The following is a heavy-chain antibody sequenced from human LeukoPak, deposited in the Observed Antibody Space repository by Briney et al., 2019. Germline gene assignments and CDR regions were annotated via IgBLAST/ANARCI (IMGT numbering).Heavy chain of an antibody. CDR2: MNPNSGNT. CDR1: GYTFTSYD. J-gene: IGHJ1*01. V-gene: IGHV1-8*01. CDR3: AREAAAGTSHFEN. D-gene: IGHD6-13*01. Sequence: GASVKVSCKASGYTFTSYDINWVRQATGQGLERMGRMNPNSGNTGYAQKFQGRVTMTRNTSISTAYMELSSLRSEDTAVYYCAREAAAGTSHFENWGQGTLVTVSS.